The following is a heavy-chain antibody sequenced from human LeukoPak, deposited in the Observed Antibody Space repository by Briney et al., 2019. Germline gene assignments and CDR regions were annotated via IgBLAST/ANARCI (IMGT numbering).Heavy chain of an antibody. D-gene: IGHD6-13*01. V-gene: IGHV3-21*01. CDR3: ARVAAGYYFDY. Sequence: GGSLRLSFAASGLTFSSYTMKWVRQAPGKGLEGVSYISSSSSYIYYADSVKGRFTITRDNAKNSLYLQMISLRAEDTAVYYCARVAAGYYFDYWGQGTLVTVSS. J-gene: IGHJ4*02. CDR2: ISSSSSYI. CDR1: GLTFSSYT.